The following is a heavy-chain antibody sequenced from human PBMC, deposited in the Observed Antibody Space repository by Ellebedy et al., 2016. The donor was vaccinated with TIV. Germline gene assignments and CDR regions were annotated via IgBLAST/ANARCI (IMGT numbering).Heavy chain of an antibody. V-gene: IGHV6-1*01. J-gene: IGHJ3*02. CDR1: GDSVSSNSAA. CDR2: TYYRSKWYS. CDR3: ARDPNTGDLSFDI. Sequence: MPSETLSLTCAFSGDSVSSNSAAWNWIRQSPSRGLEWLGRTYYRSKWYSDYAVSVKSRITINADTSKNQFSLQLNSVTPEETAVYYCARDPNTGDLSFDIWGQGTMVTVSS. D-gene: IGHD7-27*01.